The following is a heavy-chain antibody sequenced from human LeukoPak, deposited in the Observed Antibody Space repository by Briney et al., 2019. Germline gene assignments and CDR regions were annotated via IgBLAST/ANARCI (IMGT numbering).Heavy chain of an antibody. CDR2: IYTSGST. V-gene: IGHV4-4*07. CDR1: GGSISSYY. J-gene: IGHJ3*02. D-gene: IGHD3-22*01. CDR3: ASDSSGYHKDAFDI. Sequence: SETLSLTCTVSGGSISSYYWSWLRQPAGKGLEWIGRIYTSGSTNYNPSLKSRVTISVDTSKNQFSLKLSSVTAADTAVYYCASDSSGYHKDAFDIWGQGTMVTVSS.